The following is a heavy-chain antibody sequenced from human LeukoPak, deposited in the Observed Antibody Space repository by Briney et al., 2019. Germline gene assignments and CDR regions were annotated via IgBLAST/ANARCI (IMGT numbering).Heavy chain of an antibody. D-gene: IGHD3-22*01. CDR1: GFSLCTSGMC. V-gene: IGHV2-70*11. CDR2: IDWDDDK. J-gene: IGHJ4*02. Sequence: SGPALVKPTQTLTLTCTFSGFSLCTSGMCVSWIRQPPGKALEWLARIDWDDDKYYSTSLKTRLTISKDTSKNQVVLTMTNMDPVDTATYYCARIYYYDSSGYYEFDYWGQGTLVTVSS. CDR3: ARIYYYDSSGYYEFDY.